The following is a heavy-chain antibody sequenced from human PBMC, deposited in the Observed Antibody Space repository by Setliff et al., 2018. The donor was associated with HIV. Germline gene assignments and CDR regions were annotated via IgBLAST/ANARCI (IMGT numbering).Heavy chain of an antibody. V-gene: IGHV4-38-2*02. CDR2: MYHSGST. CDR3: ASEDCGGGSCRPDN. J-gene: IGHJ4*02. Sequence: SETLSLTCTVSGYSISSGYYWGWIRQPPGKGLEWVGSMYHSGSTYYNPSLKSRVTISLDTSKNQFSLKLSSVTVADTAVYYCASEDCGGGSCRPDNWGQGTLVTVSS. D-gene: IGHD2-15*01. CDR1: GYSISSGYY.